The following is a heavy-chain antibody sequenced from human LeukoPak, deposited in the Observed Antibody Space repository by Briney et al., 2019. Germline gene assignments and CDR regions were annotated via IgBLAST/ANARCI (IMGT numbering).Heavy chain of an antibody. J-gene: IGHJ3*02. V-gene: IGHV1-2*02. Sequence: ASVKVSCKASGYTFTGYYMHWVRQAPGQGLEWMGWINPNSGGTNYAQKFRGRVTMTRDTSISTAYMELSRLRSDDTAVYYCARDREDIVVVPAAPSGAFDIWGQGTMVTVPS. CDR1: GYTFTGYY. CDR3: ARDREDIVVVPAAPSGAFDI. D-gene: IGHD2-2*01. CDR2: INPNSGGT.